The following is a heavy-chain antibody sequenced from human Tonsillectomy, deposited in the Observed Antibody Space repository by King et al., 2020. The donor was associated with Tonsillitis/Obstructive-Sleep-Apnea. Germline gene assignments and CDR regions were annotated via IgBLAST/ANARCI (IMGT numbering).Heavy chain of an antibody. J-gene: IGHJ4*02. CDR1: GFTFSSYA. CDR2: ISYDGRKK. CDR3: AREGGYGPFDY. Sequence: VQLVESGGGVVQPGRSLRLSCAASGFTFSSYAMHWVRQAPGEGLEWVAVISYDGRKKNQADSVKGRFTISRDNSKNTLYLQMNSLRADDTAVYYCAREGGYGPFDYWGQGTLVTVSS. D-gene: IGHD5-12*01. V-gene: IGHV3-30*04.